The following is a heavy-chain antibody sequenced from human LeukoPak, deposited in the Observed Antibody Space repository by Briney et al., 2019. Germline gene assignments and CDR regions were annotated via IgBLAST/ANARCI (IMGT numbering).Heavy chain of an antibody. CDR3: ARSRITMIVVVTLYDAFDI. Sequence: GASVKVSCKASGGTFSSYAISWVRQAPGQGLEWMGGIIPVFGTANYAQKFQGRVTITADESTSTAYMELSSLRSEDTAVYYCARSRITMIVVVTLYDAFDIWGQGTMVTVSS. J-gene: IGHJ3*02. V-gene: IGHV1-69*13. D-gene: IGHD3-22*01. CDR2: IIPVFGTA. CDR1: GGTFSSYA.